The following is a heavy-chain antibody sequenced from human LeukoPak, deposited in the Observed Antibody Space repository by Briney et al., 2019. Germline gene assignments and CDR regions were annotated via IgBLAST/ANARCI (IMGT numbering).Heavy chain of an antibody. D-gene: IGHD2-2*01. CDR1: GGTFSSYT. Sequence: SVKVSCKASGGTFSSYTISWVRQAPGQGLEWMGRIIPILGIANYAQKFQGRVMITADKSTSTAYMELSSLRSEDTAVYYCARSMGCCSSPSCLASRSGQHPLYYYMDVWGKGTTVTVSS. CDR2: IIPILGIA. V-gene: IGHV1-69*02. J-gene: IGHJ6*03. CDR3: ARSMGCCSSPSCLASRSGQHPLYYYMDV.